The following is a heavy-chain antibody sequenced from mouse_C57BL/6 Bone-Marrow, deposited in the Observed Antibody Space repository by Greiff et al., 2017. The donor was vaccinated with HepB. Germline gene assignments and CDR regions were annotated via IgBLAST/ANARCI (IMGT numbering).Heavy chain of an antibody. CDR1: GYTFTSYT. CDR3: ARWYYYGSSAFAY. CDR2: INPSSGYT. J-gene: IGHJ3*01. D-gene: IGHD1-1*01. Sequence: VQLQQSGAELARPGASVKMSCKASGYTFTSYTMHWVKQRPGQGLEWIGYINPSSGYTKYNQKFKDKATLTADKSSSTAYMQLSSLTSVDSAGYYCARWYYYGSSAFAYWGQGTLVTVSA. V-gene: IGHV1-4*01.